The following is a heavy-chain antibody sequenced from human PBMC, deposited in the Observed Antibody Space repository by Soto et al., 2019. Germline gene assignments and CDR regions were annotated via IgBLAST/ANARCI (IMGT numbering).Heavy chain of an antibody. D-gene: IGHD5-18*01. CDR1: GGSIRSGGYC. Sequence: QLQLQESGSGLVKPSQTLSLTCAVSGGSIRSGGYCWSWIRQPPGKGLEWIGYIYEYGATSYSPSIKTRVTMSIYRSKNHYSLKLNSVTAADTAVYYCARWTDTAELFYFDDWGQGTLVTVSS. CDR2: IYEYGAT. J-gene: IGHJ4*02. CDR3: ARWTDTAELFYFDD. V-gene: IGHV4-30-2*01.